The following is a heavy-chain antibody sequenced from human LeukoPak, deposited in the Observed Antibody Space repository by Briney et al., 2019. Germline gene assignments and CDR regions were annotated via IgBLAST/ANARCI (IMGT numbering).Heavy chain of an antibody. V-gene: IGHV3-74*03. CDR2: INSDGRSI. CDR1: GFSFTTYW. Sequence: HPGGSLRLSCSASGFSFTTYWMHWVRQVPGKGLVWVSRINSDGRSITYADSVKGRFTVSRDNAKNTLFLQMNSLRVEDTAVYYCARDSFFYYIDAWGKGTTVTISS. CDR3: ARDSFFYYIDA. J-gene: IGHJ6*03. D-gene: IGHD2/OR15-2a*01.